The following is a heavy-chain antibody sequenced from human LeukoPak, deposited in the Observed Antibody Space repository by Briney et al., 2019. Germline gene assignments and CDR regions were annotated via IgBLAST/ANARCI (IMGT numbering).Heavy chain of an antibody. J-gene: IGHJ4*02. CDR1: GFTFSSYA. D-gene: IGHD3-10*01. Sequence: GGSLRLSCAASGFTFSSYAMHWVRQAPGKGLEWVAVISYDGSNKYYADSVKGRFTISRDNSKNTLYLQMNSLRAEDTAVYYCARSPDYGSGSYPTYFDYWGQGTLVTVSS. CDR3: ARSPDYGSGSYPTYFDY. CDR2: ISYDGSNK. V-gene: IGHV3-30*04.